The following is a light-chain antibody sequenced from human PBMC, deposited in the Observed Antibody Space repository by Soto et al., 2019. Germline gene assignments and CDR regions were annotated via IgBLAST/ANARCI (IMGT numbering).Light chain of an antibody. J-gene: IGLJ1*01. Sequence: QSVLTQPASVSGSPEQSITISCTGTSSDVGGYNYVSWYQHHPGKAPKLMIYDVSYRPSGVSNRFSGSKSGNTASLTISGLQAEYEADYYCSSYTSSSTLEVFGTGTKVTVL. CDR3: SSYTSSSTLEV. V-gene: IGLV2-14*03. CDR1: SSDVGGYNY. CDR2: DVS.